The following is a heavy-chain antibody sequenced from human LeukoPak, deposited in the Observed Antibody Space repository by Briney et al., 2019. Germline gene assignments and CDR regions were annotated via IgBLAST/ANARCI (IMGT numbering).Heavy chain of an antibody. CDR1: GYTFTSYN. J-gene: IGHJ4*02. Sequence: ASVKVSCKASGYTFTSYNIHWVRQAPGQGLEWVGRIDPRGGSIHYAQNFQGRVTMTRNTSVSTAYMELSSLRSEDTAVYYCARGIAAGFDYWGQGTLVTVSS. CDR3: ARGIAAGFDY. D-gene: IGHD6-13*01. CDR2: IDPRGGSI. V-gene: IGHV1-8*01.